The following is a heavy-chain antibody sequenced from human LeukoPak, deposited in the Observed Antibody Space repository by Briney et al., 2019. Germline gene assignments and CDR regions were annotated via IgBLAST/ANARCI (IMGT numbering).Heavy chain of an antibody. V-gene: IGHV3-7*01. CDR2: IKQDGSEK. J-gene: IGHJ4*02. Sequence: GRSLRLSCAASGFTFSSYWMSWVRQAQGKGLEWVANIKQDGSEKYYVDSVKGRFTISRDNAKNSLYLQMNSLRAEDTAVYYCARDFITMVRGGNYWGQGTLVAVSS. CDR1: GFTFSSYW. CDR3: ARDFITMVRGGNY. D-gene: IGHD3-10*01.